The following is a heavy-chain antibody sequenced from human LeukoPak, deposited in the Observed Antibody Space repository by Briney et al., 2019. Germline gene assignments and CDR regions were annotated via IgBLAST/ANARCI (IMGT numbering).Heavy chain of an antibody. J-gene: IGHJ4*02. D-gene: IGHD4-17*01. CDR1: GFTFTSYL. CDR3: ARARTSYGGDYGPPSHYFDY. Sequence: GGSLRLACSAPGFTFTSYLMTWVRQAPGKGLGLVANRKQDESEKYYVVSAKGRVTISRENAKNSLYLTMNSLSAEDTAVYYCARARTSYGGDYGPPSHYFDYWGQGTLVTVSS. CDR2: RKQDESEK. V-gene: IGHV3-7*01.